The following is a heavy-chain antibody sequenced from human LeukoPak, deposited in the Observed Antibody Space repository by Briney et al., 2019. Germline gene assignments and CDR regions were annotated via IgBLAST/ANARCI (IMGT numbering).Heavy chain of an antibody. CDR2: ITNSGGST. Sequence: GGSLRLSCAASGFTFGVYAMTWVRQAPGKGLEWVSLITNSGGSTYYADSVRGRFTVSRDNSKKTLQLQINNLRVEDTAVYYCAKEAAGSFDYWGQGTLVTVSS. V-gene: IGHV3-23*01. CDR1: GFTFGVYA. J-gene: IGHJ4*02. D-gene: IGHD6-13*01. CDR3: AKEAAGSFDY.